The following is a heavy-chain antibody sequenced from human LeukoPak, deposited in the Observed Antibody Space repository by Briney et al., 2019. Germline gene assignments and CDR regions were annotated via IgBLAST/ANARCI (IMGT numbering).Heavy chain of an antibody. V-gene: IGHV3-21*01. Sequence: GGSLRLSCTGSGFTLSSYAMNWVRRAPGQGLEWVSSISSSSSDIYYTDSVKGRFTTSRDNAKNSLYLQMNSLRAEDTAVYYCVTDYGGSSGAFDIWGQGTMVTVSS. CDR1: GFTLSSYA. CDR3: VTDYGGSSGAFDI. CDR2: ISSSSSDI. D-gene: IGHD4-23*01. J-gene: IGHJ3*02.